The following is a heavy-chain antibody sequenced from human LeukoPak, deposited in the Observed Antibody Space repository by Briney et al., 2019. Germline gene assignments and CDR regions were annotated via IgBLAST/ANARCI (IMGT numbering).Heavy chain of an antibody. CDR2: IYYSGTT. D-gene: IGHD4-17*01. CDR3: ARSTVTGGWFDP. J-gene: IGHJ5*02. CDR1: GFTFSSYW. V-gene: IGHV4-39*01. Sequence: GSLRLSCAASGFTFSSYWMSWVRQPPGKGLEWIGNIYYSGTTYYNPSLENRVTVSVDTSKNQFSLKLTSVTAADTAMYYCARSTVTGGWFDPWGQGTLVTVSS.